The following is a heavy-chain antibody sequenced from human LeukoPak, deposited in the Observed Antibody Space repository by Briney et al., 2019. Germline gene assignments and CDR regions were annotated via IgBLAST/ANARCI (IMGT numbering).Heavy chain of an antibody. CDR1: AFTFSSYS. CDR3: AKGDALFGGYFDY. Sequence: GGSLRLSCAASAFTFSSYSMNWVRQAPGKGLEGVSVINGTGGRTYYADSVKGRVTISRDNSKNTLYLQMNSLRAEDTAVYYCAKGDALFGGYFDYWGQGTLVTVSS. J-gene: IGHJ4*02. D-gene: IGHD3-10*02. CDR2: INGTGGRT. V-gene: IGHV3-23*01.